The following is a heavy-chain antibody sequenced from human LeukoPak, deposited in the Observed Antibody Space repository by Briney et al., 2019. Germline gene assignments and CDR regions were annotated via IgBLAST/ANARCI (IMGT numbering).Heavy chain of an antibody. J-gene: IGHJ6*02. CDR3: ARGDSSSSSYYYYGMDV. CDR1: GGTFSSYA. CDR2: IIPILGIA. V-gene: IGHV1-69*04. D-gene: IGHD6-6*01. Sequence: SVKVSCKASGGTFSSYAISWVRQAPGQGLEWMGRIIPILGIANYAQKFHGRVTITADKSTSTAYMELSSLRSEDTAVYYCARGDSSSSSYYYYGMDVWGQGTTVTVSS.